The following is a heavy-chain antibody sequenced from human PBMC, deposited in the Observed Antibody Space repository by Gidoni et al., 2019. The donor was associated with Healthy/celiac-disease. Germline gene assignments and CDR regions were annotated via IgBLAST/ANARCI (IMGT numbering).Heavy chain of an antibody. CDR2: ISGSGGSP. D-gene: IGHD3-9*01. CDR1: GSTFSSYA. J-gene: IGHJ4*02. V-gene: IGHV3-23*01. CDR3: AQVCYFDWFRKGCFDY. Sequence: EVQLWEAGGGRVQPGGSLRLSCEAAGSTFSSYAMSWVRQAPGKGLEWVSAISGSGGSPSFADSVKGRFPIPRDYSKNTLYLQMNDLGAEDTAVYYCAQVCYFDWFRKGCFDYWGQGALVTVSS.